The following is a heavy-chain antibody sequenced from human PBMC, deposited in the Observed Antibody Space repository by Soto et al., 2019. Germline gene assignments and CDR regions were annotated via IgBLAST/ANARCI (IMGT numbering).Heavy chain of an antibody. V-gene: IGHV1-69*01. CDR3: ARRGNYVRFGESYGMDV. J-gene: IGHJ6*02. CDR2: IIPIFGTA. D-gene: IGHD3-10*01. CDR1: GGTFSSYA. Sequence: QVQLVQSGAEVKKPGSSVKVSCKASGGTFSSYAISWVRQAPGQGLEWMGGIIPIFGTANYAQKFQGRVTITADESTSTAYMELSSLRSEDTVVYYRARRGNYVRFGESYGMDVWGQGTTVTVSS.